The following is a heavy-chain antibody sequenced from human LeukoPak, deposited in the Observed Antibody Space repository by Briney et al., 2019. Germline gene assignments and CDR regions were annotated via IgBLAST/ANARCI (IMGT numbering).Heavy chain of an antibody. CDR3: ARDGVAPGLYFDL. Sequence: GGSLRLSCAVSGFTFTDFWMSWVRQAPGKGLEWVASIRQDGSERTHVDSVKGRFTISRDNTKNSLYLQMSDLRAEDTAVYYCARDGVAPGLYFDLWGQGTLVTVSS. V-gene: IGHV3-7*01. D-gene: IGHD6-13*01. CDR2: IRQDGSER. CDR1: GFTFTDFW. J-gene: IGHJ4*02.